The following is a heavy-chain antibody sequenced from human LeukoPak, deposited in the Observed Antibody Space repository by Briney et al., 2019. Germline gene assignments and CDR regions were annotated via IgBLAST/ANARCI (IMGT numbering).Heavy chain of an antibody. Sequence: SETLSLTCNVSGDSVSRSTYYWGWIRQPPGKGLEWIGTIYYSETTYYNPSLKSRVTISVDSSKNQFSLKVTSVTATDTAVYYCARQGDSNGYSTLDYWGQGILVTVSS. D-gene: IGHD3-22*01. CDR1: GDSVSRSTYY. V-gene: IGHV4-39*01. J-gene: IGHJ4*02. CDR3: ARQGDSNGYSTLDY. CDR2: IYYSETT.